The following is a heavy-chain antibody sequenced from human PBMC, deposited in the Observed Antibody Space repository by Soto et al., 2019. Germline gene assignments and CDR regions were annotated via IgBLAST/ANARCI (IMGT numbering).Heavy chain of an antibody. Sequence: LILSCAASGFTFSSYNMNWVRQAPGKGLEWVSYISSSASTIFYADSVKGRFTISRDNAKNSLFLQVNSLRDEDTAVYYCVAAFDVWGQGTLVTVSS. V-gene: IGHV3-48*02. J-gene: IGHJ3*01. CDR2: ISSSASTI. CDR3: VAAFDV. CDR1: GFTFSSYN.